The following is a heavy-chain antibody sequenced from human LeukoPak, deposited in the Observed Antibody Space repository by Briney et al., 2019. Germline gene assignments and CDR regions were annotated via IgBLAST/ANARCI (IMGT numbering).Heavy chain of an antibody. CDR2: ISAYNGNT. D-gene: IGHD3-22*01. V-gene: IGHV1-18*01. J-gene: IGHJ6*03. CDR3: ARESYYYDSSGYYYYYYYMDV. Sequence: GASVKVSCKASGYTFTSYGISWVRQAPGQGLEWMGWISAYNGNTNYAQKLQGRVTMTTDTSTSTAYMELRSLRSDDTAVYYCARESYYYDSSGYYYYYYYMDVWGKGTTVTISS. CDR1: GYTFTSYG.